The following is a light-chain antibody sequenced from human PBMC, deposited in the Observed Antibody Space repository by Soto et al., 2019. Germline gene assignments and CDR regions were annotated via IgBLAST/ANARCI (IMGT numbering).Light chain of an antibody. V-gene: IGLV2-14*01. J-gene: IGLJ1*01. CDR3: SSSTSSSTNV. CDR1: SSDVGGYNY. Sequence: QSVLTQPASVSGSPGQSITISCTGTSSDVGGYNYVSWYQQHPGNAPKLMIYEVSNRPSGVSNRFSGSKSGNTASLTISGRQEDDEDDYYYSSSTSSSTNVFGTGTKLTVL. CDR2: EVS.